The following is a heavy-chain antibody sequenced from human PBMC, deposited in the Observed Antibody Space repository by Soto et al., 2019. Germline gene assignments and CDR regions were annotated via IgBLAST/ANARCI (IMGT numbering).Heavy chain of an antibody. Sequence: NPGGSLRLSCAASGFTFSNAWMSWVRQAPGKGLEWVGRIKSKTDGGTTDYAAPVKGRFTISRDDSKNTLYLQMNSLKTEDTAVYYCTTGRDYDFWSGSIDYFDYWGQGTLVTVSS. CDR2: IKSKTDGGTT. D-gene: IGHD3-3*01. CDR1: GFTFSNAW. J-gene: IGHJ4*02. CDR3: TTGRDYDFWSGSIDYFDY. V-gene: IGHV3-15*01.